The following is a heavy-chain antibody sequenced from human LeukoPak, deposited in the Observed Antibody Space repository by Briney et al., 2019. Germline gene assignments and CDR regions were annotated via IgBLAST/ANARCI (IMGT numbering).Heavy chain of an antibody. CDR1: GFTFNNYA. J-gene: IGHJ3*02. Sequence: GGSLRLSCAASGFTFNNYAIYWVRQPPGRGLEWVTGISGSGGSTYHADSVKGRFTVSRDNSKNTLYLQMNSLSAEDTAVYYCSKDVEGSGWPRWAFDIWGQGTMVTVSS. CDR3: SKDVEGSGWPRWAFDI. CDR2: ISGSGGST. D-gene: IGHD6-19*01. V-gene: IGHV3-23*01.